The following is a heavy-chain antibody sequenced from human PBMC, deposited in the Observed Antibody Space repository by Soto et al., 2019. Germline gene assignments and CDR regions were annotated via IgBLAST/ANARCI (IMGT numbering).Heavy chain of an antibody. CDR3: AKDRGNFFDY. J-gene: IGHJ4*02. V-gene: IGHV3-30*18. CDR2: ISYAGSNI. CDR1: GFTFRNFA. Sequence: QVQLVESGGGVVQPGRSLRLSCAASGFTFRNFAMHWVRQAPGKGLEWVAFISYAGSNIYYADSVKGRFTISSDNSRNTLYLQMNSLRAEDTAVYYCAKDRGNFFDYWGQGTQVTVSS.